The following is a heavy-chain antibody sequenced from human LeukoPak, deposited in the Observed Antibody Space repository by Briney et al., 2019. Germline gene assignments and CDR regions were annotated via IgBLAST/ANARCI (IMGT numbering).Heavy chain of an antibody. CDR1: GGSFSGYY. D-gene: IGHD6-13*01. Sequence: SEALSLTCAVYGGSFSGYYWSWIRQPPGKGLEWIGEINHSGSTNYNPSLKSRVTISVGTSKNQFSLKLSSVTAADTAVYYCARGAGIAAAGTRAYFDYWGQGTLVTVSS. CDR3: ARGAGIAAAGTRAYFDY. V-gene: IGHV4-34*01. J-gene: IGHJ4*02. CDR2: INHSGST.